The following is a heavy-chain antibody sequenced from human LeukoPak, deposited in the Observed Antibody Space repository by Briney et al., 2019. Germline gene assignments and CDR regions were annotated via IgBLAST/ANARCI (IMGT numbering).Heavy chain of an antibody. J-gene: IGHJ4*02. CDR1: GDSIRRDNYY. CDR2: IYYSGST. CDR3: ATHPLLDY. V-gene: IGHV4-39*01. Sequence: SETLSLTCTVPGDSIRRDNYYWGWIRQPPGKGLEWIGSIYYSGSTYYNPSLRSRVSISVDPSKSQFSLKLTSVTAADTAVYYCATHPLLDYWGQGSLVTVSS. D-gene: IGHD3-16*02.